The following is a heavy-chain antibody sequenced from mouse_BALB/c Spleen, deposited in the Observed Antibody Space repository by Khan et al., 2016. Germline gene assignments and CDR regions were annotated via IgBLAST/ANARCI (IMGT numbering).Heavy chain of an antibody. CDR1: GYSISSGYS. Sequence: VQLKESGPDLVKPSQSLSLTCTVTGYSISSGYSWHWIRQFPGNKLEWMGCIRYSGSTNYNPSLKSRISITRDTSKNQFFLQLNSVTSEDTATXYCARDDYDEVYYAMDYWGQGTSVTVSA. CDR2: IRYSGST. CDR3: ARDDYDEVYYAMDY. D-gene: IGHD2-4*01. V-gene: IGHV3-1*02. J-gene: IGHJ4*01.